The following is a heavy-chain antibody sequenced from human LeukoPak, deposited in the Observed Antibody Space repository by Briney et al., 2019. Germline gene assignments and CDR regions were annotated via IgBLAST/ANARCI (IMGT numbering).Heavy chain of an antibody. CDR1: GFNFGYYG. V-gene: IGHV3-30*03. CDR3: ARERHFDWLFGFGP. Sequence: PGGSLRLSCAASGFNFGYYGMHWVRQAPGKGLEWVVIMSHDSSDEFYADSVKGRFTISRDNSRSTLYLQMNTLRPDDTALYYCARERHFDWLFGFGPWGQGTVVTVSS. CDR2: MSHDSSDE. D-gene: IGHD3-9*01. J-gene: IGHJ5*02.